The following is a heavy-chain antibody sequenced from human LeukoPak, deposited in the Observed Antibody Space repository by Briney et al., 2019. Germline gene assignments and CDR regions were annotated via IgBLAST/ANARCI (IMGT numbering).Heavy chain of an antibody. J-gene: IGHJ4*02. CDR1: GYTFTSYD. V-gene: IGHV1-8*01. CDR2: MNPNSGNT. D-gene: IGHD3-22*01. CDR3: ARGLFPNYYDGSGYYPGFDY. Sequence: ASVKVSCKASGYTFTSYDINWVRQATGQGLEWMGWMNPNSGNTGYAQKFQGRVTMTRNTSISTAYMELSSLRSEDTAVYYGARGLFPNYYDGSGYYPGFDYWGQGTLVTVSS.